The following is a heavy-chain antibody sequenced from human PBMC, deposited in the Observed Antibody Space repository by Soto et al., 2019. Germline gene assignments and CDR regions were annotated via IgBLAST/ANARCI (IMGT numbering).Heavy chain of an antibody. Sequence: GGSLRLSCAASGFTFSSYSINWVRQAPGKGLEWVSSISSSNSYIYYTDSVKGRFTISRANAKNSLYLQMNSLRAEDTAVYYCERGSLGSSWSLWGQGTLVTVSS. J-gene: IGHJ4*02. CDR1: GFTFSSYS. V-gene: IGHV3-21*01. CDR2: ISSSNSYI. D-gene: IGHD6-13*01. CDR3: ERGSLGSSWSL.